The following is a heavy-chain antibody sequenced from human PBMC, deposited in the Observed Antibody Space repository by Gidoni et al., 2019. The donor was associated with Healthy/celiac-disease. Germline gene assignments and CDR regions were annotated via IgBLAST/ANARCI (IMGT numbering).Heavy chain of an antibody. CDR3: ARAAAGILY. CDR1: GFTFSSYG. J-gene: IGHJ4*02. Sequence: QVQLVASGGGVVQPGRSLRLACAASGFTFSSYGMHWVRQAPGKGLEWVSVIWDDGSNRYYADSVKGRFTISRDNSKNTLYLQMNSLRAEDTAVYYCARAAAGILYWGQGTLVTVSS. CDR2: IWDDGSNR. V-gene: IGHV3-33*01. D-gene: IGHD6-13*01.